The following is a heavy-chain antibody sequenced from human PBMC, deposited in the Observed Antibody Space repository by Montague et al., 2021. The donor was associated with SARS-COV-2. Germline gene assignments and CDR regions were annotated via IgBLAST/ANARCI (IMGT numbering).Heavy chain of an antibody. CDR3: ASQTDYFYYSLDV. CDR1: GGSIRNYY. J-gene: IGHJ6*02. V-gene: IGHV4-59*08. Sequence: SETLSLTCAVSGGSIRNYYWSWIWQPPGTGLEWISYIYDCGNVDYNPSLKSRVTILVDTSKNQFSLKLSSVTAADTAVYYCASQTDYFYYSLDVWGQGTTATVS. CDR2: IYDCGNV.